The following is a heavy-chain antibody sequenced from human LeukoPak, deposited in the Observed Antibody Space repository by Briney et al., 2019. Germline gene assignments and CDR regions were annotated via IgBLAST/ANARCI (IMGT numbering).Heavy chain of an antibody. CDR2: ISSSSSTI. D-gene: IGHD3-22*01. CDR1: GFTFSSYS. J-gene: IGHJ4*02. CDR3: ARAEYYDSSGYSNV. V-gene: IGHV3-48*01. Sequence: GGSLRLSCAASGFTFSSYSMNWVRQAPGKGLEWVSYISSSSSTIYYADSVKGRFTISRDNAKNSLYLQMNSLRAEDTAVYYCARAEYYDSSGYSNVWGQGTLVTVSS.